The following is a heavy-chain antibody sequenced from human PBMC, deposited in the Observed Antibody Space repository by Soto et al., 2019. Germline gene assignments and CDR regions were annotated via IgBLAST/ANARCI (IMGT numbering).Heavy chain of an antibody. CDR2: INPGNGDT. CDR3: ARTDCSSTSCYNYYYYGMDV. Sequence: GASVKVSCKTSGYSFTKYGLHWVRQAPGQRLEWMGWINPGNGDTKYSQKFQGRVTITRDTSATTAYMELSSLRSEDSAVFYCARTDCSSTSCYNYYYYGMDVWGQATTVTVSS. CDR1: GYSFTKYG. D-gene: IGHD2-2*01. J-gene: IGHJ6*02. V-gene: IGHV1-3*01.